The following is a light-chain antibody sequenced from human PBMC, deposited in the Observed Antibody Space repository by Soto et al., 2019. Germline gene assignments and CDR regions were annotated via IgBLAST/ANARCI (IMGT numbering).Light chain of an antibody. CDR1: SSDVGSYNR. V-gene: IGLV2-18*02. CDR3: RSYTSTRNYV. Sequence: QSALTQPPSVSGSPGQSVTISCTGTSSDVGSYNRVSWYQQPPGTAPKLMIYEVSNRPSGVPDRVSGSKSGNTASLTISGLQAEDEADYYCRSYTSTRNYVFGTGTKVTVL. J-gene: IGLJ1*01. CDR2: EVS.